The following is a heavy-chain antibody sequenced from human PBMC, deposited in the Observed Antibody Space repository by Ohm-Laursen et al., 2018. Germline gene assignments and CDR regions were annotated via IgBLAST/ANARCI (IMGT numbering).Heavy chain of an antibody. V-gene: IGHV1-2*02. Sequence: GASVKVSCKVSGYTFTGYDMNWVRQAPGQGLEWMGWINPNSGRTNYAQKFQGRVTMTRDTSISTAYMELSRLRSDDTAVYYCSGTNEYGMDVWGQGTTVTVSS. J-gene: IGHJ6*02. D-gene: IGHD2-8*01. CDR1: GYTFTGYD. CDR2: INPNSGRT. CDR3: SGTNEYGMDV.